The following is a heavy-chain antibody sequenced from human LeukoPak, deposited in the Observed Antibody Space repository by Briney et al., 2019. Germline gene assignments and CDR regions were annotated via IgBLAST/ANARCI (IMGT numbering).Heavy chain of an antibody. J-gene: IGHJ4*02. CDR1: GYTFTRYG. CDR3: ARGGYSSSPRGP. D-gene: IGHD6-6*01. V-gene: IGHV1-18*01. Sequence: ASVKVSCKASGYTFTRYGMTWVRQAPGQGLEWMGWISGYNGNTNYAQKFQGRVTMTKDTSTSRVYMELRSLRPDDTPVYYCARGGYSSSPRGPWGQGTLVTVSS. CDR2: ISGYNGNT.